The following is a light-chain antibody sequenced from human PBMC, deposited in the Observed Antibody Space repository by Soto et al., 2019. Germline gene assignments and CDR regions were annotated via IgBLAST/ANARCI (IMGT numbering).Light chain of an antibody. V-gene: IGKV1-5*01. CDR2: DAS. CDR3: QQYMSYS. CDR1: QDISNY. Sequence: DIQMTQSPSSLSASVVYRVTITCQASQDISNYLNWYQQKPGKAPKLLIYDASSLESGVPSRFSGSGSGTEFTLTISGLQPDDFATYYCQQYMSYSFGQGTKVDIK. J-gene: IGKJ1*01.